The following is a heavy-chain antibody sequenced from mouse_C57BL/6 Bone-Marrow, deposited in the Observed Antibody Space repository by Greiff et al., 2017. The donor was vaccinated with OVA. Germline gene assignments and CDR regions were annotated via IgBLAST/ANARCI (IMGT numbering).Heavy chain of an antibody. V-gene: IGHV7-1*01. CDR3: ARGGGCRYDGWYFDV. D-gene: IGHD2-12*01. CDR1: GFTFSDFY. CDR2: SRNKANDYTT. J-gene: IGHJ1*03. Sequence: EVMLVESGGGLVQSGRSLRLSCATSGFTFSDFYMEWVRQAPGKGLEWIAASRNKANDYTTEYSASVKGRFIVSRDTSQSILYLQMNALRAEDTAIYYCARGGGCRYDGWYFDVWGTGTTVTVSS.